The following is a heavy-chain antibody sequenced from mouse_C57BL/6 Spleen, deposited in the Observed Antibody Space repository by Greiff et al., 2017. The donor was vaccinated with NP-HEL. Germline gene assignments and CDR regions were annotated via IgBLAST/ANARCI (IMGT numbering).Heavy chain of an antibody. CDR3: ARLGYYGSCYFDY. V-gene: IGHV1-64*01. D-gene: IGHD1-1*01. J-gene: IGHJ2*01. Sequence: QVQLQQPGAELVKPGASVKLSCKASGYTFTSYWMHWVKQRPGQGLEWIGMIHPNSGSTNYNEKFKSKATLTVDKSSSTAYMQLSSLTSEDSAVYDCARLGYYGSCYFDYWGQGTTLTVSS. CDR1: GYTFTSYW. CDR2: IHPNSGST.